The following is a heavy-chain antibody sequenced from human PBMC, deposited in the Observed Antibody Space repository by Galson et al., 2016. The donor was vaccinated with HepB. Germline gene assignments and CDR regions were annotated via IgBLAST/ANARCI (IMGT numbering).Heavy chain of an antibody. CDR1: GGSISSSDCY. Sequence: SETLSLTCTVSGGSISSSDCYWGWIRQPPGKGLDWIGNILYSGSAYYSPSLKSRVTISVDTSKNQFSLKLSSVTAADTAVYYCARRGRAVAGIGVWLDPWGQGTLGTVSS. D-gene: IGHD6-19*01. V-gene: IGHV4-39*01. CDR2: ILYSGSA. CDR3: ARRGRAVAGIGVWLDP. J-gene: IGHJ5*02.